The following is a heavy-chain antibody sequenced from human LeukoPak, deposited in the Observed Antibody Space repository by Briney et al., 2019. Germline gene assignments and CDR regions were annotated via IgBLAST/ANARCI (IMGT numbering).Heavy chain of an antibody. CDR2: IYYSGST. J-gene: IGHJ5*02. CDR3: ASQIVVVPAALYWFDP. V-gene: IGHV4-59*08. CDR1: GVSISSYY. D-gene: IGHD2-15*01. Sequence: SETLSLTCTASGVSISSYYWNWIRQPPGKGLEWIGYIYYSGSTNYNPSLKSRVTISVDTSKNQFSLKLSSVSAAATAVYYCASQIVVVPAALYWFDPWGQGTLVTVSS.